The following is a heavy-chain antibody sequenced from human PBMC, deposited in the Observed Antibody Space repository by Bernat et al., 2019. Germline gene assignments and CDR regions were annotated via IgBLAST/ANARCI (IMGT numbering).Heavy chain of an antibody. CDR3: ARDQHDFVDAFDI. CDR2: IVVGSGNT. CDR1: GFIFSSSA. Sequence: QMQLVQSGPEVKKPGTSVKVSCKASGFIFSSSAVQWVRQARGQRLEWIGWIVVGSGNTNYAQKFQGRVTITADESTSTAYMELSSLRSEDTAVYYCARDQHDFVDAFDIWGQGTMVTVSS. V-gene: IGHV1-58*01. D-gene: IGHD2-21*02. J-gene: IGHJ3*02.